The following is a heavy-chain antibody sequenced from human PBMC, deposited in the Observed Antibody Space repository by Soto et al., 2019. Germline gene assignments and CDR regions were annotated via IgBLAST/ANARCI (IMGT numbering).Heavy chain of an antibody. J-gene: IGHJ4*02. V-gene: IGHV1-8*01. CDR1: GYTFTNYD. Sequence: ASVKVSCKASGYTFTNYDITWVRQAAGQGLEWVGWVNPNSGYTAYAQKFVGRVTMTRNTPLRTAYMELSSLTSGDTAVYYCARSCSYGWNGCWGQGTLGGVSS. D-gene: IGHD5-18*01. CDR3: ARSCSYGWNGC. CDR2: VNPNSGYT.